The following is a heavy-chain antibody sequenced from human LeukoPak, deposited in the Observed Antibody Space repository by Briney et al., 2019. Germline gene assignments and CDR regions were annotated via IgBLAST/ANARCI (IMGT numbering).Heavy chain of an antibody. Sequence: GGSLRLSCAASGFTFSHYAMSWVRQAPGRGLEGLSTITGSGSSTNYADSVKGRFTISRDNSKNTLFLQMNSLRAEDTAVFYCAKVYSTGWDYFDFWGQGTLVTVSS. CDR3: AKVYSTGWDYFDF. V-gene: IGHV3-23*01. CDR1: GFTFSHYA. CDR2: ITGSGSST. J-gene: IGHJ4*02. D-gene: IGHD6-19*01.